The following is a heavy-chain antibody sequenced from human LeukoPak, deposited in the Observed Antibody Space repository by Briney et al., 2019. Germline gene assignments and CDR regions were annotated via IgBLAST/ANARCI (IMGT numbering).Heavy chain of an antibody. CDR2: ISSSGTI. CDR3: AKEGDSGNYYYDS. D-gene: IGHD3-22*01. Sequence: GGSLRLSCAASGFTFSSYSMNWVRQAPGKGLEWVSYISSSGTIYYADSVKGRFTISRDNAKNSLYLQMNSLRAEDTALYYCAKEGDSGNYYYDSWGQGTLVTVSS. V-gene: IGHV3-48*01. CDR1: GFTFSSYS. J-gene: IGHJ5*01.